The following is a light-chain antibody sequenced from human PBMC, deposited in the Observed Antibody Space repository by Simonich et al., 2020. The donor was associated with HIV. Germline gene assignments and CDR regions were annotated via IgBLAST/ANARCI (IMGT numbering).Light chain of an antibody. J-gene: IGKJ1*01. V-gene: IGKV3-15*01. CDR1: QSVSSN. CDR2: GAS. CDR3: QQYNNWPRT. Sequence: EIVMTQSPATLSVSPGERATLSCRARQSVSSNLVWYQQKPGQAPRLLIYGASTRATGIPARFSGSGSGTEFTLAISSMQSEDFAVYYCQQYNNWPRTFGQGTKVEIK.